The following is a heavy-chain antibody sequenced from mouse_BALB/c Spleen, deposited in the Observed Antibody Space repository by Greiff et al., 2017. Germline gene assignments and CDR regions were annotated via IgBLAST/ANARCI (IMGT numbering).Heavy chain of an antibody. CDR1: GFNIKDTY. D-gene: IGHD2-1*01. V-gene: IGHV14-3*02. J-gene: IGHJ3*01. Sequence: EVKLQESGAELVKPGASVKLSCTASGFNIKDTYMHWVKQRPEQGLEWIGRIDPANGNTKYDPKFQGKATITADTSSNTAYLQLSSLTSEDTAVYYCARTAYGNPAWFAYWGQGTLVTVSA. CDR3: ARTAYGNPAWFAY. CDR2: IDPANGNT.